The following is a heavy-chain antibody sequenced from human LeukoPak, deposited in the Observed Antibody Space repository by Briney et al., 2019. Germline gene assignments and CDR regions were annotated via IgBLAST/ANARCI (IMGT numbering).Heavy chain of an antibody. J-gene: IGHJ6*03. Sequence: GGSLRLSCAGSGFSFSSYGIHWVRQAPGKGLEWVAVISYDGSNKYYADSVKGRFSISKDNSKKTLYLQMNSLRAEDTAVYYCARGGFGGSYYYYYYYMDVWGKGTTVTVSS. CDR1: GFSFSSYG. D-gene: IGHD1-26*01. CDR2: ISYDGSNK. CDR3: ARGGFGGSYYYYYYYMDV. V-gene: IGHV3-33*05.